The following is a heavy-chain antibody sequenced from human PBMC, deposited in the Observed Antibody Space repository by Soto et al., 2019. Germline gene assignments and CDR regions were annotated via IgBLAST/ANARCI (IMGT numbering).Heavy chain of an antibody. CDR1: GYSFTSYW. D-gene: IGHD6-13*01. Sequence: PGESLKISCKGSGYSFTSYWTGWVRQMPGKGLEWMGIIYPGDSDTRYSPSFQGQVTISADKSISTAYLQWSSLKASDTAMYYCARPRIAAAGTLDYWGQGTLVTVSS. CDR3: ARPRIAAAGTLDY. CDR2: IYPGDSDT. V-gene: IGHV5-51*01. J-gene: IGHJ4*02.